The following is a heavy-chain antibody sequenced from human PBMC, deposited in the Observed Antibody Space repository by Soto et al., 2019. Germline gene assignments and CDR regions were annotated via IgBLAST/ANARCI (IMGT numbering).Heavy chain of an antibody. CDR1: GGSISSSSYY. V-gene: IGHV4-39*07. CDR2: IYYSGST. Sequence: SDTLSLTCTVSGGSISSSSYYWCWIRQPPGKGLEWIGSIYYSGSTYYNPSLKSRVTISVDTSKNQFSLKLSSVTAADTAVYYCASAGEPFGVVSPCGQGTLVTVSS. J-gene: IGHJ5*02. D-gene: IGHD3-3*01. CDR3: ASAGEPFGVVSP.